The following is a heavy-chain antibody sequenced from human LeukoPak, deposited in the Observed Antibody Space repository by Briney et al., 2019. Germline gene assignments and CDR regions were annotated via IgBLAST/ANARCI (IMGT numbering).Heavy chain of an antibody. V-gene: IGHV1-2*02. CDR1: GYTFTGYY. D-gene: IGHD5-18*01. Sequence: GASVKVSCKASGYTFTGYYMHWVRQAPGQGLEWMGWINPNSGGTNYAQKFQGRVTITRDTSISTAYMELSRLRSDDTAVYYCARPGGGYSYGYDYWGQGTLVTVSS. J-gene: IGHJ4*02. CDR3: ARPGGGYSYGYDY. CDR2: INPNSGGT.